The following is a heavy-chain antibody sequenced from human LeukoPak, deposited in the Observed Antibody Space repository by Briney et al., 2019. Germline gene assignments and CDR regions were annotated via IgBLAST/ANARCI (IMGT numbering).Heavy chain of an antibody. CDR1: GFTFSSYG. CDR3: AKAYCSGGRCYPNDAFDI. D-gene: IGHD2-15*01. Sequence: PGGSLRLSCAASGFTFSSYGMHSVRQAPGKGLEWVAVISYDGSNKYYADSVKGRFTISRDNSKNTMYLQMNSLRAEDTAVYYCAKAYCSGGRCYPNDAFDIWGQGTMVTVSS. V-gene: IGHV3-30*18. J-gene: IGHJ3*02. CDR2: ISYDGSNK.